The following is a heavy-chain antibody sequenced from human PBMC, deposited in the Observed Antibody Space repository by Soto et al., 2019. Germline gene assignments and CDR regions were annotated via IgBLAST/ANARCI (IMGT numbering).Heavy chain of an antibody. CDR2: LIPIFGTP. CDR3: AKNRMHFDRTGYSGSRLFDT. D-gene: IGHD2-8*02. Sequence: QVQLVQSGAEVKKPGSSVKVSCKASGGTFNNNGVTWVRQAPGQGLEWMGGLIPIFGTPSYAQIFQGRVSIISDHTTNTACRELGSLISEDTAVYYCAKNRMHFDRTGYSGSRLFDTGGQESLFRVSS. V-gene: IGHV1-69*01. CDR1: GGTFNNNG. J-gene: IGHJ5*02.